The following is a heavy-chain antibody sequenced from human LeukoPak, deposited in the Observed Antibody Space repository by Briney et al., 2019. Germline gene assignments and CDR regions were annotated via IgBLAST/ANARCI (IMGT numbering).Heavy chain of an antibody. Sequence: AGGSLRLSCAASGFTFSSYAMHWVRQAPGKGLEWVAVISYDGSNKYYADSVKGRFTISRDNAKNSLYLQMNSLTVDDTAFYYCAKSRGYDPSYYYAMDVWGQGTTVTVSS. CDR3: AKSRGYDPSYYYAMDV. J-gene: IGHJ6*02. D-gene: IGHD5-12*01. CDR2: ISYDGSNK. V-gene: IGHV3-30-3*01. CDR1: GFTFSSYA.